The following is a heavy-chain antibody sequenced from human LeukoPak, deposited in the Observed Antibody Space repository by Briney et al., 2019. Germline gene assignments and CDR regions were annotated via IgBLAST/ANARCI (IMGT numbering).Heavy chain of an antibody. CDR2: ISFDGSYE. Sequence: GGSLRLSCAASGFTFSTYGMHWVRQAPGKGLEWVAVISFDGSYEYYADSVKGRFTISRDTSKNTLYLQMNSLRVEDTAVYYCAKDRGGSYRGAFDYWGQGTLVTVSS. J-gene: IGHJ4*02. CDR1: GFTFSTYG. CDR3: AKDRGGSYRGAFDY. D-gene: IGHD1-26*01. V-gene: IGHV3-30*18.